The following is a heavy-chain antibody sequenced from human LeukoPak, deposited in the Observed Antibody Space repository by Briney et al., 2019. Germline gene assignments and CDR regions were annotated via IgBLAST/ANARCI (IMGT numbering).Heavy chain of an antibody. Sequence: GGSLRLSCVASGLTLSGYGMNWVRQAPGKGLEWLSYISTTMTTIYYADSVKGRFTVSRDNAKNSLYLQMDSLRAEDTAVYYCARHVGFITMVRGVINNNWFDPWGQGTLVTVSS. CDR3: ARHVGFITMVRGVINNNWFDP. CDR2: ISTTMTTI. CDR1: GLTLSGYG. V-gene: IGHV3-48*01. J-gene: IGHJ5*02. D-gene: IGHD3-10*01.